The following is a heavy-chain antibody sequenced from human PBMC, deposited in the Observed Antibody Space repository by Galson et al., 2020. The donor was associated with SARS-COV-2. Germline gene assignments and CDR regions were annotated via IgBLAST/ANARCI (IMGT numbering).Heavy chain of an antibody. J-gene: IGHJ6*02. Sequence: GGSLRLSCAASGFTFSSYAMSWVRQAPGKGLEWVSAISGSGGSTYYADSVKGRFTISRDNSKNTLYLQMNSLRAEDTAVYYCAKTHYGDYYYYYGMDGWGQGTTVTVSS. CDR2: ISGSGGST. CDR1: GFTFSSYA. D-gene: IGHD4-17*01. V-gene: IGHV3-23*01. CDR3: AKTHYGDYYYYYGMDG.